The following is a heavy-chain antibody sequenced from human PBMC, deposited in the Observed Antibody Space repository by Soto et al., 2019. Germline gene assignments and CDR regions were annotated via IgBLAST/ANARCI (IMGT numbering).Heavy chain of an antibody. Sequence: SVKVSCKASGGTFSSYAISWVRQAPGQGLEWMGGIIPIFGTANYAQKFQGRVTITADESTSTAYMELSSLRSEDTAVYYCARDVGIYYDSSGYYLSYWGQGTPVTVSS. J-gene: IGHJ4*02. CDR1: GGTFSSYA. D-gene: IGHD3-22*01. CDR3: ARDVGIYYDSSGYYLSY. V-gene: IGHV1-69*13. CDR2: IIPIFGTA.